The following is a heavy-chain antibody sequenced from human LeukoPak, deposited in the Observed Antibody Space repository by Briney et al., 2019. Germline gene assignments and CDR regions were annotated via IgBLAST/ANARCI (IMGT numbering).Heavy chain of an antibody. J-gene: IGHJ4*02. V-gene: IGHV3-30*03. CDR2: ISYDGSNK. D-gene: IGHD6-13*01. CDR3: ARGSNFDY. Sequence: PGESLRLSCAASGFTFSSYNMHRVRQAPGKGLEWVAVISYDGSNKYHADSVKGRFTISRDNSKSTLYLQMNSLRPEDTAVYYCARGSNFDYWGQGTLVTVSS. CDR1: GFTFSSYN.